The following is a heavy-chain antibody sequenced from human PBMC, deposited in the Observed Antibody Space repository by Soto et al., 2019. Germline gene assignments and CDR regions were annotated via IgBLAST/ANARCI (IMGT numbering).Heavy chain of an antibody. J-gene: IGHJ6*02. D-gene: IGHD2-2*01. V-gene: IGHV3-11*03. Sequence: PGGSLRLSCAASGFTFSDYYMSWIRQAPRKGLEGVSYISSSSSYTNYADSVKGRFTISRDNSKNTLYLQMNSLRAEDTAVYYCAKRGDIVEVSRTFVGYGMDVWGQGTTVTVSS. CDR2: ISSSSSYT. CDR1: GFTFSDYY. CDR3: AKRGDIVEVSRTFVGYGMDV.